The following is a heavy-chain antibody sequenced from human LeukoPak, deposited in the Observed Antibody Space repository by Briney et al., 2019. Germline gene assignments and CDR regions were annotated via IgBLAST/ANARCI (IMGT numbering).Heavy chain of an antibody. J-gene: IGHJ4*02. V-gene: IGHV1-46*01. Sequence: ASVKVSCKASGYIFTSYYMHWVRQAPGQGLEWMGIINPSSGSTSYAQKFQDRVKMTRDTSWSTVYMELSSLRSEDTAVYYCARRAGDHYYFDYWGQGTLVTVSS. CDR3: ARRAGDHYYFDY. CDR2: INPSSGST. D-gene: IGHD7-27*01. CDR1: GYIFTSYY.